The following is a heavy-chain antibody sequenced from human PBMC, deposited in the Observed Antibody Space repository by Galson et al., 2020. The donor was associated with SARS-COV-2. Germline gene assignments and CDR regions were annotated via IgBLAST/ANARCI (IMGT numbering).Heavy chain of an antibody. D-gene: IGHD2-2*01. J-gene: IGHJ4*02. Sequence: GESLKISCAASGFTFSSYEMNWVRQAPGKGLEWVSYISSSGSTIYYADSVKGRFTISRDNAKNTLYLQMNSLRAEDTAVYYCARPQGGAYQLLIDYWGQGTLVTVSS. CDR3: ARPQGGAYQLLIDY. CDR2: ISSSGSTI. CDR1: GFTFSSYE. V-gene: IGHV3-48*03.